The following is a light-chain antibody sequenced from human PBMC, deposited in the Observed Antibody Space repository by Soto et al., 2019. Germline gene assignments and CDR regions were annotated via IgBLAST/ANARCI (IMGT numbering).Light chain of an antibody. V-gene: IGKV4-1*01. CDR2: WAS. CDR1: QSVLYSSNNKNY. J-gene: IGKJ2*01. CDR3: QQYYSTMYT. Sequence: DIVMTQSPDSLAVSLGERATINCKSSQSVLYSSNNKNYLAWYQQKPGQPPKLLIYWASTRESGVPDRFSGSGSGTDFTLTISRLQAEDVAVYYCQQYYSTMYTFGQGTKLESK.